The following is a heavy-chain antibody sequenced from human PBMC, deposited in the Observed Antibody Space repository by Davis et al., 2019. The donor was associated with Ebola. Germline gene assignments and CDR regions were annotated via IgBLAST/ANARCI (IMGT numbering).Heavy chain of an antibody. CDR2: LDPENNKA. V-gene: IGHV1-24*01. CDR1: GYSITEVS. Sequence: ASVKVSCKVSGYSITEVSIHWVRQSPGKGLQWMGTLDPENNKAIYAQSFQGRVTLTEDTSTDTAYMEFDNLRSDDTAVYFCLTAVEDNYDAFDLWGPGTLVSVSS. D-gene: IGHD1-1*01. J-gene: IGHJ3*01. CDR3: LTAVEDNYDAFDL.